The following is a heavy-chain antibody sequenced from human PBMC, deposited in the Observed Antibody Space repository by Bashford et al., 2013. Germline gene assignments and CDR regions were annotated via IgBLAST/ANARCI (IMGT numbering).Heavy chain of an antibody. D-gene: IGHD4-17*01. J-gene: IGHJ4*02. CDR2: IKSKTDGGTA. CDR3: TTAFRVYGDYQTFDY. V-gene: IGHV3-15*01. Sequence: GGSLRLSCAASGFTFSDAWMSWVRQAPGRGLEWVGRIKSKTDGGTADYPAPVKGRFTISRDDSINTLYLQMNSLKTEDTAVYYCTTAFRVYGDYQTFDYWGQGALVTVSS. CDR1: GFTFSDAW.